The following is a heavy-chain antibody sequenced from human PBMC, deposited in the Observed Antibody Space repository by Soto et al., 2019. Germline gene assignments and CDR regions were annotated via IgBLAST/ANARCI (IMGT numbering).Heavy chain of an antibody. J-gene: IGHJ5*02. CDR2: IKQDGSEK. CDR3: ARVSSSWYGRWFDP. D-gene: IGHD6-13*01. V-gene: IGHV3-7*01. CDR1: GFTFSSYW. Sequence: GGSLRLSCAASGFTFSSYWMSWVRQAPGKGLEWVANIKQDGSEKYYVDSVKGRFTISRDNAKNSLYLQMNSLRAEDTAVYYCARVSSSWYGRWFDPWGQGTLVTVSS.